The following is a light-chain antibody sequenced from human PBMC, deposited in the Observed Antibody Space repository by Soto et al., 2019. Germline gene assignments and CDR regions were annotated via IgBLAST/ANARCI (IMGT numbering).Light chain of an antibody. CDR1: SSNIGGYT. J-gene: IGLJ1*01. CDR3: AAWDDSLNGYV. Sequence: QSVLTQTPSASGTPGQKVTISCSGGSSNIGGYTVNWYQQVPGTAHRLLIYNNNQRPSGVPDRFSGFKSGTSASLAISGPQPEDEAHYYCAAWDDSLNGYVXGTGTKATVL. CDR2: NNN. V-gene: IGLV1-44*01.